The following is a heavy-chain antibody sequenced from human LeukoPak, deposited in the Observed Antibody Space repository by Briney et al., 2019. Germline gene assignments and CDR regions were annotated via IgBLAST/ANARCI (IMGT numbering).Heavy chain of an antibody. J-gene: IGHJ4*02. CDR3: ARERAAVAGYFDY. CDR2: ISYDGSNK. V-gene: IGHV3-30-3*01. D-gene: IGHD6-19*01. CDR1: GFTFSDYA. Sequence: PGGSLRLSCAASGFTFSDYAMHWVRQAPGKGLEWVAVISYDGSNKYYADSVKGRFTISRDKSKNTLYLQMNSLRREDTAVYYCARERAAVAGYFDYWGQGTLVTVSS.